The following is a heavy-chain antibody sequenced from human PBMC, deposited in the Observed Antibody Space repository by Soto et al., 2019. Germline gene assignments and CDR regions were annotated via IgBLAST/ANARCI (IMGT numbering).Heavy chain of an antibody. J-gene: IGHJ6*02. Sequence: QVQLVQSGAEVKKPGSSVKVSCKASGGTFSTYSISWVRQAPGQGLQWMGGTIPLFGTANYAQKFQGRLTITADESTSTAHREPGILGSAGTAGDFGAGGGEHAKPSYYYTMDVWGQGTTVTVSS. CDR1: GGTFSTYS. CDR2: TIPLFGTA. V-gene: IGHV1-69*01. CDR3: AGGGEHAKPSYYYTMDV. D-gene: IGHD3-16*01.